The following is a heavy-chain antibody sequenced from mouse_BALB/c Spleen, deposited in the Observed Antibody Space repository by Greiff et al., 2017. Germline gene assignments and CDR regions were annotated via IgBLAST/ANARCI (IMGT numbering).Heavy chain of an antibody. D-gene: IGHD2-2*01. CDR2: ISYSGST. Sequence: EVKLQESGPGLVKPSQSLSLTCTVTGYSITSDYAWNWIRQFPGNKLEWMGYISYSGSTSYNPSLKSRISITRDTSKNQFFLQLNSVTTEDTATYYCARWLPSYWYFDVWGAGTTVTVSS. V-gene: IGHV3-2*02. CDR3: ARWLPSYWYFDV. CDR1: GYSITSDYA. J-gene: IGHJ1*01.